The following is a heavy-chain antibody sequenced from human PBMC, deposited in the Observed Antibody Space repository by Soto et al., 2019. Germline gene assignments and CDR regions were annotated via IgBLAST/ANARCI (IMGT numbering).Heavy chain of an antibody. CDR3: AVRHYYYSKEAFYNWFDP. D-gene: IGHD4-4*01. V-gene: IGHV1-8*01. CDR2: MNPNSGNT. CDR1: GYTFTSYD. Sequence: QVQLVQSGAEVKKPGASVKVSCKASGYTFTSYDINWVRQATGQGLEWMGWMNPNSGNTGYAQKFQGRVTMTRNTSISTAYMELSSLRSEDTAVYYCAVRHYYYSKEAFYNWFDPWGQGTLVTVSS. J-gene: IGHJ5*02.